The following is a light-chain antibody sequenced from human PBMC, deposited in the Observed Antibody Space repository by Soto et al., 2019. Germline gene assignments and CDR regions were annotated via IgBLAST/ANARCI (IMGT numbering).Light chain of an antibody. CDR2: DNN. CDR1: SSNIGAGYD. CDR3: QSYDSSLSGYV. Sequence: SVLTQPPSVSGAPGQRVTISCTGSSSNIGAGYDVHWYQQLPGTAPKLLIYDNNNRPSGVPDRFSGSKSGTSASLAITGLQAEAEADYYCQSYDSSLSGYVFGTGTKLTVL. J-gene: IGLJ1*01. V-gene: IGLV1-40*01.